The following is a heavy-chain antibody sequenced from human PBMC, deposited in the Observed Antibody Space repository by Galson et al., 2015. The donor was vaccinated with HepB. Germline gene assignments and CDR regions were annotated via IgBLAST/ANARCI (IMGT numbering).Heavy chain of an antibody. CDR3: ARFGGHTAMVADAFDI. Sequence: SVKVSCKASGGTFSSYAISWVRQAPGQGLEWMGRIIPILGIANYAQKFQGRVTITADKSTSTAYMELSSLRSEDTAVYYCARFGGHTAMVADAFDIWGQGTMVTVSS. D-gene: IGHD5-18*01. CDR1: GGTFSSYA. J-gene: IGHJ3*02. CDR2: IIPILGIA. V-gene: IGHV1-69*04.